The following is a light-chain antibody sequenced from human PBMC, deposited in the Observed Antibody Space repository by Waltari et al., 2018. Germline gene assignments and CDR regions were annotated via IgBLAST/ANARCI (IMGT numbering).Light chain of an antibody. Sequence: EIVLTQSPGTLSLSPGERATLSCTASQSVSSTNLAWYQQKPGQAPRLLICRTSTRATGSTDRFSGSGSGTDVTLTISRLEPEDFAVYYCQQYGTSTLTFGGGTKVEIK. V-gene: IGKV3-20*01. CDR3: QQYGTSTLT. J-gene: IGKJ4*01. CDR1: QSVSSTN. CDR2: RTS.